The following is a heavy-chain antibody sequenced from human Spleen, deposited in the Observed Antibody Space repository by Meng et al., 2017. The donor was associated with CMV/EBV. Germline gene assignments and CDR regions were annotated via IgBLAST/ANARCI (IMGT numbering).Heavy chain of an antibody. Sequence: GESLKISCAACGFTVSSNYMSWVRQAPGKGLEWVSVIFTDGRTHYADSVKGRFTVSRDSSKTILYLQMNSLRAEDTAVYYCARYYGAGSYFGDSWGQGTLVTVSS. CDR2: IFTDGRT. V-gene: IGHV3-53*01. J-gene: IGHJ4*02. D-gene: IGHD3-10*01. CDR3: ARYYGAGSYFGDS. CDR1: GFTVSSNY.